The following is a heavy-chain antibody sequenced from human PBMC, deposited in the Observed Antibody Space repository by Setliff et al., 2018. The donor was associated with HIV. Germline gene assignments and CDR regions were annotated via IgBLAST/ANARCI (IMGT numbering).Heavy chain of an antibody. V-gene: IGHV3-48*04. D-gene: IGHD2-2*01. J-gene: IGHJ4*02. Sequence: PGGSLRLSCAASGFTFSSFAMAWVRQAPGRGLEWISYIGVGVNTIYYTDSVKGRFTISRDNAKNSLYLQMNSLRAEDTAVYYCATSPAAMSYFDYWGQGALVTVSS. CDR1: GFTFSSFA. CDR2: IGVGVNTI. CDR3: ATSPAAMSYFDY.